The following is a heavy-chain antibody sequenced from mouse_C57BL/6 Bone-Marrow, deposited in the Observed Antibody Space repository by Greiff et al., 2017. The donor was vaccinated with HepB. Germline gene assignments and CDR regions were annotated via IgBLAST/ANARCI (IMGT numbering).Heavy chain of an antibody. D-gene: IGHD2-4*01. J-gene: IGHJ4*01. CDR2: IDPSDSYT. CDR3: ARSFYDYDRGYYAMDY. V-gene: IGHV1-69*01. CDR1: GYTFTSYW. Sequence: VKLQQPGAELVMPGASVKLSCKASGYTFTSYWMHWVKQRPGQGLEWIGEIDPSDSYTNYNQKFKGKSTLTVDKSSSTAYMQLSSLTSEDSAVYYCARSFYDYDRGYYAMDYWGQGTSVTVSS.